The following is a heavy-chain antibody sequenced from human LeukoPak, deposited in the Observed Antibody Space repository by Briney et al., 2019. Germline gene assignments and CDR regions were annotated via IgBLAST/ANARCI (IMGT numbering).Heavy chain of an antibody. D-gene: IGHD3-10*01. Sequence: SETLSLTCAVYGGSFSGYCGSWIRQPPGKGLEWIGEINHSGSTNYNPSLKSRVTISVDTSKNRFSLKLSSVTAADTAVYYCARRKGSGRGAIYDYWGQGTLVTVSS. CDR1: GGSFSGYC. CDR3: ARRKGSGRGAIYDY. CDR2: INHSGST. J-gene: IGHJ4*02. V-gene: IGHV4-34*01.